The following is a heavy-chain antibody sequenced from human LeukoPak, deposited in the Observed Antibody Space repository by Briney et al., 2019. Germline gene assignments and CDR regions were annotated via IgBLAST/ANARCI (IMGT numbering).Heavy chain of an antibody. Sequence: GASVKVSCKASGGTFSSYAISWVRQAPGQGLEWMGRIIPILGIANYAQKFQGRVTITADKSTSTAYMELSSLRSEDTAVYYCARVGCSGGSCYPHYYYGMDVWGQGTTVTVSS. D-gene: IGHD2-15*01. V-gene: IGHV1-69*04. CDR1: GGTFSSYA. CDR3: ARVGCSGGSCYPHYYYGMDV. CDR2: IIPILGIA. J-gene: IGHJ6*02.